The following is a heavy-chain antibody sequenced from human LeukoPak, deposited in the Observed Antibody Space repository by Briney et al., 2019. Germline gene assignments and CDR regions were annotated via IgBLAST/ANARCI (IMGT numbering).Heavy chain of an antibody. Sequence: ETSVKASCKASGYTFTGYYMHWVRQAPGQGLEWMGWINPNSGGTNYAQKFQGRVTMTRDTSISTAYMELTRLRSDDSAVYYCSRSIVGATPIDYWGQGTLVTVSS. D-gene: IGHD1-26*01. V-gene: IGHV1-2*02. CDR1: GYTFTGYY. CDR3: SRSIVGATPIDY. CDR2: INPNSGGT. J-gene: IGHJ4*02.